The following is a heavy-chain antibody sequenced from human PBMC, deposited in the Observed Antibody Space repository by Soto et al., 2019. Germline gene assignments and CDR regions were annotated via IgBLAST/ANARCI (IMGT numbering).Heavy chain of an antibody. CDR3: ARGSAAGTKSPFDY. Sequence: PSETLSLTCTVSGGSISSGGYYWTWIRHHPGKGLDRIGYIYYSGITYYNPALRSRVTISVDTSKNQFSLKLGSVTAADTAVYYCARGSAAGTKSPFDYWGQGTPVTVSS. CDR2: IYYSGIT. V-gene: IGHV4-31*03. D-gene: IGHD6-13*01. J-gene: IGHJ4*02. CDR1: GGSISSGGYY.